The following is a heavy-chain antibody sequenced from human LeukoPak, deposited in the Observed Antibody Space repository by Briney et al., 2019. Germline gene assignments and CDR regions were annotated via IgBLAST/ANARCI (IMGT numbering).Heavy chain of an antibody. Sequence: NPGGSLRLSCAASGFTFSDYYMSWIRQAPGKGLEWVSYISSSGSTIYYADSEKGRFTISRDNSKNTLYLQMNSLRAEDTAVYYCARDPHPRYCSSTSCYLGVETEDDAFDIWGQGTMVTVSS. J-gene: IGHJ3*02. D-gene: IGHD2-2*01. CDR1: GFTFSDYY. CDR2: ISSSGSTI. V-gene: IGHV3-11*04. CDR3: ARDPHPRYCSSTSCYLGVETEDDAFDI.